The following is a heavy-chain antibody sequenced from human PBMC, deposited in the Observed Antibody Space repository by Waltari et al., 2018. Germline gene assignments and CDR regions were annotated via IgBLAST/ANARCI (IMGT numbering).Heavy chain of an antibody. D-gene: IGHD4-17*01. CDR1: GGSFSSYY. CDR2: INHSGST. CDR3: YFAANPSDYGDQSGGDY. Sequence: QVQLQQWGAGLLKPSETLSLTCAVYGGSFSSYYWSWIRQPPGKGLEWIGEINHSGSTNYNPSLKSRVTISVDTSKNQFSLKLSSVTAADTAVYYCYFAANPSDYGDQSGGDYWGQGTLVTVSS. V-gene: IGHV4-34*01. J-gene: IGHJ4*02.